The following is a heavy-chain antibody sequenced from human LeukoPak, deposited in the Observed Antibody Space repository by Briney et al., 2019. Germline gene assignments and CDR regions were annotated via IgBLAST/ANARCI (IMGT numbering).Heavy chain of an antibody. Sequence: GGSLRLSCAASGFTVSSNYMSWVRQAPGKGLERVSVIYSGSSTYYADSVKGRFTISRDNSKNTLYLQMNSLRAEDTAVYYCARMYYYDSSGPLDYWGQGTLVTVSS. V-gene: IGHV3-53*01. CDR2: IYSGSST. CDR3: ARMYYYDSSGPLDY. D-gene: IGHD3-22*01. CDR1: GFTVSSNY. J-gene: IGHJ4*02.